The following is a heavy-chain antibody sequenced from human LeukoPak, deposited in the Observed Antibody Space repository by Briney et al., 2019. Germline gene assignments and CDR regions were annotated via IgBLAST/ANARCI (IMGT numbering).Heavy chain of an antibody. V-gene: IGHV1-2*02. D-gene: IGHD3-22*01. CDR3: ARGFWICDSSGYCDY. J-gene: IGHJ4*02. Sequence: GASVKVSCKASGYTFTGYYMHWVRQAPGQGLEWMGWINPNSGGTNYAQKFQGRVTMTRNTSISTAYMELSSLRSEDTAVYYCARGFWICDSSGYCDYWGQGTLVTVSS. CDR1: GYTFTGYY. CDR2: INPNSGGT.